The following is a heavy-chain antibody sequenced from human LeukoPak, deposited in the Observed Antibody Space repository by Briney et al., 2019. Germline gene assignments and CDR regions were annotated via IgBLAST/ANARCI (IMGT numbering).Heavy chain of an antibody. J-gene: IGHJ4*02. CDR2: MNIDGSEK. V-gene: IGHV3-7*01. D-gene: IGHD1-26*01. CDR1: GFTFSSYW. CDR3: ARDPVEWELLLDY. Sequence: GGSLRLSCAASGFTFSSYWMGWVRQAPGKRLEWVANMNIDGSEKYYADSAKGRFTISRDNARNSVYLQMNSLRVEDTAAYYCARDPVEWELLLDYWGQGTLVTVSS.